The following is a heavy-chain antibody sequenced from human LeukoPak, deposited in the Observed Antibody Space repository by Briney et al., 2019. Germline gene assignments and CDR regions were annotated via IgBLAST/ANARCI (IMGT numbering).Heavy chain of an antibody. Sequence: SETLSLTCDVSGYSISSDSYWGWIRQPPGKGLEWIGSIYHSESTYYNTSLKGRITISANTSKNQFFLKLSSVTAADTAVYYCTRSPDYWGQGTLVTVSS. CDR2: IYHSEST. CDR3: TRSPDY. J-gene: IGHJ4*02. CDR1: GYSISSDSY. V-gene: IGHV4-38-2*01.